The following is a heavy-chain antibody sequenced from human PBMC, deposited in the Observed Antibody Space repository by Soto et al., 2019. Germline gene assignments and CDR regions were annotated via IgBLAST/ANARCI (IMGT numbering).Heavy chain of an antibody. D-gene: IGHD6-19*01. Sequence: GRSLRLSCTPAGFSLSSSDMHCFRQAPGKGLESPAVRSFAGTQELSEDSVKRRLTVSRDNSNNTLYLAMYSLRTEDTAVYYCAKQLRGSGWYPLDSWGQGTPVTVSS. J-gene: IGHJ4*02. V-gene: IGHV3-30*18. CDR2: RSFAGTQE. CDR3: AKQLRGSGWYPLDS. CDR1: GFSLSSSD.